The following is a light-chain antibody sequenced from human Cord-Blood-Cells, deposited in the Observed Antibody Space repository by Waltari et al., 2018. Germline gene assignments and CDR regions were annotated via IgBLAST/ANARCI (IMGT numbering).Light chain of an antibody. V-gene: IGLV2-14*01. Sequence: QSALTQTASVSGTPGQSITLSCPGTSCDVGGYNYVPWYQQHPAKAPKLMIYDFSNRPSGVSNRFSGSKSGNTASLTISGLQAEDEADYYCSSYTSSSTLVFGTGTKVTVL. CDR2: DFS. CDR1: SCDVGGYNY. J-gene: IGLJ1*01. CDR3: SSYTSSSTLV.